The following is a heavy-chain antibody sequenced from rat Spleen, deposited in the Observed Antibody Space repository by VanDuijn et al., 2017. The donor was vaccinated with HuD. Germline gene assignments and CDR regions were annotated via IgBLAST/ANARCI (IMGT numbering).Heavy chain of an antibody. CDR3: AREIMFYFDY. V-gene: IGHV5-31*01. Sequence: EVQLVESGGGLVQPGRSLKLSCVASGFTFNNYWMTWIRQAPGKGLEWVATISYDGRNPYYRDSVKGRFTISRDNTKNTLFLQMDSLRSEDTATYYCAREIMFYFDYWGQGVMVTVSS. CDR2: ISYDGRNP. D-gene: IGHD1-5*01. CDR1: GFTFNNYW. J-gene: IGHJ2*01.